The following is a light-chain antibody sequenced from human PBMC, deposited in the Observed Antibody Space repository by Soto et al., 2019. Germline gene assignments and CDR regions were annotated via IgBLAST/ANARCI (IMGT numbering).Light chain of an antibody. J-gene: IGLJ1*01. CDR1: SSNIGAGYE. CDR3: QSYDSSMSGYV. V-gene: IGLV1-40*01. CDR2: ENN. Sequence: QSVLTQPPSVSEAPGQRVTISCTGSSSNIGAGYEAHWYQQVPGPAPKLLIYENNNRPSGVPDRFSGNKSGTSASLAITGLPDEDEAEYYCQSYDSSMSGYVFGTGTKLTVL.